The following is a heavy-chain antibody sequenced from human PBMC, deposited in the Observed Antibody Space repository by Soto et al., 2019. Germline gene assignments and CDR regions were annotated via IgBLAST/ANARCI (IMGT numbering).Heavy chain of an antibody. D-gene: IGHD3-3*01. CDR1: GYTFTSYD. CDR2: MNPHSGNT. CDR3: ARRRHFEREEWFLPNYYYYCYGMDV. Sequence: QVQLVQSGAEVKKPGASVKVSCKASGYTFTSYDINWVRQATGQGLEWMGWMNPHSGNTGYAQKFQGRFTMTRNASISKAYMELSSLRSEDTAVYYCARRRHFEREEWFLPNYYYYCYGMDVWGQGTTVTVSS. V-gene: IGHV1-8*01. J-gene: IGHJ6*02.